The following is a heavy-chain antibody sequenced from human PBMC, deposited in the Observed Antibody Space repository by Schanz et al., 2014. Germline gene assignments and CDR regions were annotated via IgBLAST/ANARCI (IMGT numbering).Heavy chain of an antibody. V-gene: IGHV1-18*01. D-gene: IGHD3-10*01. Sequence: QVQLVQSGAEVMKPGASATVSCKASGYTFNNHGISWVRQAPGQGLEWMGWISVYHGHTNYAEKVHGRVTMTTDTSTSTAYMELRSLISDDTAVYYCVRDAGWAFGDYHGMDVWGQGTSVTVSS. CDR2: ISVYHGHT. J-gene: IGHJ6*02. CDR1: GYTFNNHG. CDR3: VRDAGWAFGDYHGMDV.